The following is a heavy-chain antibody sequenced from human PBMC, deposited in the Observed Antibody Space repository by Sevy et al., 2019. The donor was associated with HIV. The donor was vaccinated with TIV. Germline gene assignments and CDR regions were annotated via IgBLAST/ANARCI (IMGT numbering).Heavy chain of an antibody. CDR1: GFTFSSYE. CDR3: AREDYDILTGSNHYYYYYMDV. D-gene: IGHD3-9*01. Sequence: GSLRLSCAASGFTFSSYEMNWVRQAPGKGLEWVSYISSSGSTIYYADSVKGRFTISRDNAKNSLYLQMNSLRAEDTAVYYCAREDYDILTGSNHYYYYYMDVWGKGTTVTVSS. CDR2: ISSSGSTI. J-gene: IGHJ6*03. V-gene: IGHV3-48*03.